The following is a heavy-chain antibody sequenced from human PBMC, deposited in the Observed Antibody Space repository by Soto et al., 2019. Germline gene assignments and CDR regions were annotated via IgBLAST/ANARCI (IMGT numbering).Heavy chain of an antibody. Sequence: GGSLRLSCAASGFTFTSHWMHWVRQAPGKGLVWVSRINSDGSATNCADSVKGRFTISRDNANNTLYLQMNSLRAEDTAVYYCARELSRALDYWGQGTLVPVSS. D-gene: IGHD3-16*02. CDR2: INSDGSAT. J-gene: IGHJ4*02. CDR3: ARELSRALDY. CDR1: GFTFTSHW. V-gene: IGHV3-74*01.